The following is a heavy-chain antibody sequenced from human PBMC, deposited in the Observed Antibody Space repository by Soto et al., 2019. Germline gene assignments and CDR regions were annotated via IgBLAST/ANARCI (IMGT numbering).Heavy chain of an antibody. J-gene: IGHJ4*02. V-gene: IGHV3-11*01. CDR2: ISGSDGAI. CDR3: VRTRYGPTFDY. CDR1: GFTFSGYY. Sequence: GGSLRLSCAASGFTFSGYYMNWIRQAPGKGLEWLSYISGSDGAIYYADSVKGRFTISRDNAENSLYLQMDSLRAEDTAVYYCVRTRYGPTFDYWGPGTLVTVSS. D-gene: IGHD2-8*01.